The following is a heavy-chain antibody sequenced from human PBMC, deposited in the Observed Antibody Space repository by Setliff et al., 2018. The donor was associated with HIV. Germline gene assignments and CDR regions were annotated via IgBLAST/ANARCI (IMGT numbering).Heavy chain of an antibody. D-gene: IGHD5-12*01. CDR2: INEDGSKK. CDR3: ARGHYDGSD. CDR1: GFAFSDYW. Sequence: PGGSLRLSCVASGFAFSDYWMSWVRQAPGEGLEWVATINEDGSKKYYGVSGKGRFTISRDNAKKSLYLQMNSLRGEDTAVYYCARGHYDGSDWGQGTLVTVSS. V-gene: IGHV3-7*03. J-gene: IGHJ4*02.